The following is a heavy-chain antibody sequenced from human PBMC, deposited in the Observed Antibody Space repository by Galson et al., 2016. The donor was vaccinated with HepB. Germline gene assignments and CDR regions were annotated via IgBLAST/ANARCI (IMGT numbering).Heavy chain of an antibody. CDR1: GFSFNYHG. V-gene: IGHV3-30*03. CDR2: ISYDGSNE. Sequence: SLRLSCAASGFSFNYHGIHWVRQAPGKGLEWVALISYDGSNEYYADSVKGRFTISRDNSKKTVWLQMNSLGPEDTAVYFCARDVSLGASYIDLWGQGAQVIVSS. D-gene: IGHD1-26*01. J-gene: IGHJ4*02. CDR3: ARDVSLGASYIDL.